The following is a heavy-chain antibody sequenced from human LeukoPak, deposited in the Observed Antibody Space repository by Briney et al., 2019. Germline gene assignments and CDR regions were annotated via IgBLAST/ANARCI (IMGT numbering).Heavy chain of an antibody. V-gene: IGHV4-34*01. CDR1: GGSFSGYY. D-gene: IGHD2-2*01. CDR3: ARGPDIVVVPAVHGFDI. Sequence: PSETLSLTCAVYGGSFSGYYWSWIRQPPGKGLEWIGEINHSGSTNYNPSLKSRVTISVDTPKNQFSPKLSSVTAADTAVYYCARGPDIVVVPAVHGFDIWGQGTMVTVSS. CDR2: INHSGST. J-gene: IGHJ3*02.